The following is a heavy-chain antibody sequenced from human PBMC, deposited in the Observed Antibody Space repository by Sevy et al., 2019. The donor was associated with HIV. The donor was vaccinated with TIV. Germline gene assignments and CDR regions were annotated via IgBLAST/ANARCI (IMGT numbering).Heavy chain of an antibody. CDR1: GGSISSYY. D-gene: IGHD3-10*01. CDR2: IYYSGST. CDR3: ARGGYYGSGSYYNVPWFDP. Sequence: SETLSLTCTVSGGSISSYYWSWIRQPPGKGLEWIGYIYYSGSTNYNPSLKSRVTISVDTSKNQFSLKLSSVTPAATAVYYGARGGYYGSGSYYNVPWFDPWGQGTLVTVSS. V-gene: IGHV4-59*01. J-gene: IGHJ5*02.